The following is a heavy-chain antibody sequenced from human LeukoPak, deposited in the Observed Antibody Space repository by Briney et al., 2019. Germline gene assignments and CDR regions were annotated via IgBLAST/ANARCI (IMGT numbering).Heavy chain of an antibody. V-gene: IGHV1-2*02. CDR3: ARAVVGATNYYYYYMDV. Sequence: ASVTVSCKASGYTFTGYYMHWVRQAPGQGLEWMGWINPNSGGTNYAQKFQGRVTMTRDTSISTAYMELSRLRSDDTAVYYCARAVVGATNYYYYYMDVWGKGTTVTVSS. D-gene: IGHD1-26*01. CDR2: INPNSGGT. CDR1: GYTFTGYY. J-gene: IGHJ6*03.